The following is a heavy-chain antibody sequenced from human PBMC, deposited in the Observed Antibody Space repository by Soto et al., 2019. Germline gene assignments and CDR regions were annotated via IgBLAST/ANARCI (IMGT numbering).Heavy chain of an antibody. V-gene: IGHV3-30*18. J-gene: IGHJ4*02. D-gene: IGHD4-17*01. Sequence: QVQLVESGGGVVQPGRSLRLSCAASGFTFSSYGMHWVRQAPGKGLEWVAVISYDGSNKYYADSVKGRFTISRDNSKNTLYLQMISLRAEDTAVYYCAKDQDSGDYGGYFDYWGQGTLVTVSS. CDR2: ISYDGSNK. CDR1: GFTFSSYG. CDR3: AKDQDSGDYGGYFDY.